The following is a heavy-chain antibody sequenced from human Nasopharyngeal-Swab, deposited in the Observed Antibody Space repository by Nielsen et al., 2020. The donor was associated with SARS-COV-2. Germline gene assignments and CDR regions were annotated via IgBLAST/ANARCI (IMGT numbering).Heavy chain of an antibody. D-gene: IGHD3-3*01. J-gene: IGHJ6*02. CDR3: ARRDYDFWSGFNGHYYGMDV. CDR2: IYYSGST. Sequence: SETLSLTCTVSGGSISSSSYYWGWIRQPPGKGLEWIGSIYYSGSTYYNPSLKSRVTISVDTSKNQFSLKLSSVTAADTAVYYCARRDYDFWSGFNGHYYGMDVWGQGTTVTVSS. CDR1: GGSISSSSYY. V-gene: IGHV4-39*01.